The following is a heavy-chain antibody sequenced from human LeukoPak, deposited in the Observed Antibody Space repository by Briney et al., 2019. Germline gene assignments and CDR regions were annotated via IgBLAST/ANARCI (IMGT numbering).Heavy chain of an antibody. CDR3: ARASMGSIWFGAYNWFDP. D-gene: IGHD3-10*01. V-gene: IGHV4-30-4*01. CDR1: GGSISSGDYY. J-gene: IGHJ5*02. Sequence: SQTLSLTCTVSGGSISSGDYYWSWIRQPPGKGLEWISYIYYSGSTYYNPSLKSRVTISVDTSKNQFSLKLSSVTAADTAVYYCARASMGSIWFGAYNWFDPWGQGTLVTVSS. CDR2: IYYSGST.